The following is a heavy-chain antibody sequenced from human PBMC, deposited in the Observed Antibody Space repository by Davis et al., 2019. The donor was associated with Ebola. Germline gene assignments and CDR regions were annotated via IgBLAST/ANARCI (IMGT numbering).Heavy chain of an antibody. CDR1: GYTFTSYD. CDR2: MNPNSGNT. V-gene: IGHV1-8*03. J-gene: IGHJ4*02. Sequence: ASVKVSCKASGYTFTSYDINWVRQATGQGLEWMGWMNPNSGNTGYAQKFQGRVTITRNTSISTAYMELRSLKSDDTAMYYCARDRSSSDYWGQGTLVTVSS. D-gene: IGHD6-6*01. CDR3: ARDRSSSDY.